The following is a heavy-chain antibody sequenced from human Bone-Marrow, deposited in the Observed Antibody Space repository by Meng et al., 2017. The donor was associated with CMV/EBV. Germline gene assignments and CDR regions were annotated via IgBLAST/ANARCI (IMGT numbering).Heavy chain of an antibody. Sequence: QVQLVQSGPEVKKPGASVKVSCKASGYTFTDFGITWVRQAPGQGFEWMGWISAYNGDTNYAKKLQGRVTMTTDTSTSTAYMELRSLRSDDTAVYYCARDIAAAGTDFDPWGQGTLVTVSS. V-gene: IGHV1-18*01. CDR1: GYTFTDFG. CDR2: ISAYNGDT. J-gene: IGHJ5*02. D-gene: IGHD6-13*01. CDR3: ARDIAAAGTDFDP.